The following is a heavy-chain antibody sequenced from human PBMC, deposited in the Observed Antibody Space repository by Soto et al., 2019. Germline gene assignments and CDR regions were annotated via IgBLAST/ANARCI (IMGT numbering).Heavy chain of an antibody. D-gene: IGHD6-19*01. Sequence: SETLSLTCSVSGADINTYYWTWIRQPAGKGLEWIGRIYTSASINYNPSLKGRVTLSVDTSTNQVSLRLASVTAADTAIYYCARDREAGYNFYYGMDVWGQGTTVTVSS. CDR3: ARDREAGYNFYYGMDV. J-gene: IGHJ6*02. V-gene: IGHV4-4*07. CDR2: IYTSASI. CDR1: GADINTYY.